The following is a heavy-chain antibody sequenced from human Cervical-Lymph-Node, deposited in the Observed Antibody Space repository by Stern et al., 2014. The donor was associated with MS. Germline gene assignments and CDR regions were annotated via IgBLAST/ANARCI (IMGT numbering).Heavy chain of an antibody. CDR2: TYYRSKWYN. CDR3: ARGKGDYYDSSGYLAFDY. D-gene: IGHD3-22*01. CDR1: GDSVSSNSAA. Sequence: QDQLVQSGPGLVKPSQTLSLTCAISGDSVSSNSAAWNWIRQSPSRGLEWLGRTYYRSKWYNDYAVSVKSRITINPDTSKNQFSLQLNSVTPEDTAVYYCARGKGDYYDSSGYLAFDYWGQGTLVTVSS. V-gene: IGHV6-1*01. J-gene: IGHJ4*02.